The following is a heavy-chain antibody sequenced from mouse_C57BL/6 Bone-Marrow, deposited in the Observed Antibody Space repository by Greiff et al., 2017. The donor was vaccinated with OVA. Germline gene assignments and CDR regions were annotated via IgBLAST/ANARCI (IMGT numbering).Heavy chain of an antibody. D-gene: IGHD1-1*01. CDR3: AICDYGSRDY. J-gene: IGHJ2*01. CDR1: GYTFTSYW. V-gene: IGHV1-74*01. CDR2: LHPSDSDT. Sequence: QVQLQQPGAELVKPGASVTVSCKASGYTFTSYWMHWVKQRPGQGLEWLGRLHPSDSDTNSNPKFKGKATLTVDKSSSTAYMQLSSLTSEDAAVYYCAICDYGSRDYWGQGTTLTVSS.